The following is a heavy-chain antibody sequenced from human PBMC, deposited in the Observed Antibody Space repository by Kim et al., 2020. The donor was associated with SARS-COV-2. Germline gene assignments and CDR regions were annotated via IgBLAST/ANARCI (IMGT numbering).Heavy chain of an antibody. D-gene: IGHD7-27*01. Sequence: GGSLRLSCAASGFTVSSNYMSWVRQAPGKGLEWVSVIYSGGSTYYADSVKGRFTISRDNSKNTLYLQMNSLRAEDTAVYYCATPSVGKYYYYGMDVWGQGTTVTVSS. J-gene: IGHJ6*02. CDR1: GFTVSSNY. CDR2: IYSGGST. CDR3: ATPSVGKYYYYGMDV. V-gene: IGHV3-53*01.